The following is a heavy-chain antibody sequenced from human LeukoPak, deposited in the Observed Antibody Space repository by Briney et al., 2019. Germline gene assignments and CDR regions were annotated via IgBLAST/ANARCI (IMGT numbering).Heavy chain of an antibody. Sequence: PSETLSLTCNVSGGSIRSGDHYWGWIRQPPGKGLEWIGEINNSGSTNYNPSLKSRVTISVDTSKKQLSLKLRSVTTADTAVYYCARGQKKKDVVVVVAAKGYYYMDVWGKGTTVTVSS. CDR3: ARGQKKKDVVVVVAAKGYYYMDV. CDR2: INNSGST. CDR1: GGSIRSGDHY. J-gene: IGHJ6*03. D-gene: IGHD2-15*01. V-gene: IGHV4-39*07.